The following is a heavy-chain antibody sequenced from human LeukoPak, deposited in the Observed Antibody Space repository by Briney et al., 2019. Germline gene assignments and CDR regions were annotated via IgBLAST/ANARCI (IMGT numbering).Heavy chain of an antibody. J-gene: IGHJ6*02. V-gene: IGHV1-2*02. CDR3: ARLLRSDYYGMDV. CDR2: INPNSGGT. D-gene: IGHD3-10*01. Sequence: ASVKVSCKASGYTFTGYYMHWVRQAPGQGLEWMGWINPNSGGTNYAQKSQGRVTMTRDTSISTAYMELSRLRSDDTAVYYCARLLRSDYYGMDVWGQGTTVTVSS. CDR1: GYTFTGYY.